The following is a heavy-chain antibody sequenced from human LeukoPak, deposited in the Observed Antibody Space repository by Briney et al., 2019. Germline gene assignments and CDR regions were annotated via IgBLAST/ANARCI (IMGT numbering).Heavy chain of an antibody. CDR3: ARCRDSSGDEYFQH. CDR1: GGSISSGGYY. Sequence: EPSETLSLTCTVSGGSISSGGYYWSWIRQHPGKGLEWIGYIYYSGSTYYNPSLKSRVTISVDTSKNQFSLKLSSVTAADTAVYYCARCRDSSGDEYFQHWGQGTLVTVSS. V-gene: IGHV4-31*03. D-gene: IGHD3-22*01. CDR2: IYYSGST. J-gene: IGHJ1*01.